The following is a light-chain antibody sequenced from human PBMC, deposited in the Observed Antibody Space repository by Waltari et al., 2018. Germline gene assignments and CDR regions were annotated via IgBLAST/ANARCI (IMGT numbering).Light chain of an antibody. CDR3: QQSFSTPYT. CDR2: AAS. Sequence: DIQMTQSPSSLSASVGDRITITCRASQSIYTSLNWYQQKPGKAPKLLFYAASSLQSGVPSRFRGSGSGTDFTLTISSLQPEDFATYYCQQSFSTPYTFGQGTKLEIK. CDR1: QSIYTS. J-gene: IGKJ2*01. V-gene: IGKV1-39*01.